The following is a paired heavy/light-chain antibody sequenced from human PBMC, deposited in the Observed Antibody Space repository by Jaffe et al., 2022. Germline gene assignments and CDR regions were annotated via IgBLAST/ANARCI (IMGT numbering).Light chain of an antibody. V-gene: IGLV2-8*01. J-gene: IGLJ2*01. Sequence: QSALTQPPSASGSPGQSVTISCTGTSSDVGGYNYVSWYQQHPGKAPKLMIYEVSKRPSGVPDRFSGSKSGNTASLTVSGLQAEDEADYYCSSYAGSNNFVNLMRFGGGTKLTVL. CDR3: SSYAGSNNFVNLMR. CDR1: SSDVGGYNY. CDR2: EVS.
Heavy chain of an antibody. J-gene: IGHJ3*02. Sequence: QVQLQESGPGLVKPSETLSLTCTVSGGSVSSGSYYWSWIRQPPGKGLEWIGYIYYSGSTNYNPSLKSRVTISVDTSKNQFSLKLSSVTAADTAVYYCARDPLVVVVAARGAFDIWGQGTMVTVSS. CDR2: IYYSGST. V-gene: IGHV4-61*01. D-gene: IGHD2-15*01. CDR3: ARDPLVVVVAARGAFDI. CDR1: GGSVSSGSYY.